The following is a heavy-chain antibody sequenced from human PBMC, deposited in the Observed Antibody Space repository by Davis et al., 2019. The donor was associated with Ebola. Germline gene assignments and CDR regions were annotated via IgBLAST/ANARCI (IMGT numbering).Heavy chain of an antibody. D-gene: IGHD7-27*01. CDR1: GYTFTTYG. J-gene: IGHJ6*04. CDR2: ISVYDGYT. Sequence: ASVKVSCKASGYTFTTYGISWVRQAPGQGLEWMGWISVYDGYTNYAQRFQGRVTMTTDTSTSTAYMELRSLRSDDTAVYSCARETGDGGGMDVWGKGTTVTVSS. V-gene: IGHV1-18*04. CDR3: ARETGDGGGMDV.